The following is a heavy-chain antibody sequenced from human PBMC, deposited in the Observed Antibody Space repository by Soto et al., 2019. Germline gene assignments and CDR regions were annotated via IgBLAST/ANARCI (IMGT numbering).Heavy chain of an antibody. Sequence: QVQLVQSGAEVKKPGASVKVSCKASGYTFTSYGISWVRQAPGQGLEWMGWISTYNGNTNYVQKLQGRVTMTTDTSTSIAYMELRSLRSDDTAVYXXXXXXXXXXXXXXXXXYWGQGTLVTVSS. CDR3: XXXXXXXXXXXXXXXY. J-gene: IGHJ4*02. V-gene: IGHV1-18*01. CDR1: GYTFTSYG. CDR2: ISTYNGNT.